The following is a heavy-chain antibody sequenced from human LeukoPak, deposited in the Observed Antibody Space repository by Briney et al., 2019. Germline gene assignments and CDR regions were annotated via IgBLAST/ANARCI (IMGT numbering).Heavy chain of an antibody. V-gene: IGHV4-59*12. D-gene: IGHD2-15*01. CDR3: ARGPGRYCSGGSCYRNNRFDP. CDR2: IYYGGST. J-gene: IGHJ5*02. CDR1: GGSISSYY. Sequence: SETLSLTCTVSGGSISSYYWSWIRQPPRKELEWVGYIYYGGSTNYNPSLKSRVTISVDTSKNQFSLKLSSVTAADTAVYYCARGPGRYCSGGSCYRNNRFDPWGQGTLVTVSS.